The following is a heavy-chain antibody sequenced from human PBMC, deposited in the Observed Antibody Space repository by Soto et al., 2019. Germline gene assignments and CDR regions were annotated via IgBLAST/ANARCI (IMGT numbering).Heavy chain of an antibody. Sequence: PSETLSLTCTVSGDSIRNYYWSWIRQPPGKGLEYIGYIFYSGSTTYNPSLKSRVAMSVDTSRNQFALKLRSVTAADTATYYCARVKRGYSYGSIIDFWGRGTPVTVSS. CDR2: IFYSGST. J-gene: IGHJ4*01. V-gene: IGHV4-59*01. D-gene: IGHD5-18*01. CDR3: ARVKRGYSYGSIIDF. CDR1: GDSIRNYY.